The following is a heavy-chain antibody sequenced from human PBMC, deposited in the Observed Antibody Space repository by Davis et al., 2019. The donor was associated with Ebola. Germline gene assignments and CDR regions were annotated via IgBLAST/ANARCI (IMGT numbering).Heavy chain of an antibody. CDR2: INWNGDII. CDR1: GFTFDTYG. D-gene: IGHD3-22*01. Sequence: GESLKISCAASGFTFDTYGMSWVRQVPGKGLERVSLINWNGDIIGYADSVKGRFTISRDNAKNSLFLQMNSLRAVDTAFYYCARHRYDSAGYYYFDYWGLGTLVTVSS. V-gene: IGHV3-20*04. CDR3: ARHRYDSAGYYYFDY. J-gene: IGHJ4*02.